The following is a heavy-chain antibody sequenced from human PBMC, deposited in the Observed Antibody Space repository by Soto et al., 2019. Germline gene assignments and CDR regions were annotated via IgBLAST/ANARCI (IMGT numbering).Heavy chain of an antibody. CDR2: THYSGRR. CDR3: ATYYYTAGDYSHLFDY. D-gene: IGHD3-10*01. CDR1: GGSISSDVYY. J-gene: IGHJ4*02. Sequence: QVQLQESGPGLVKPSQTLSLTCTVSGGSISSDVYYWGWIRQLPGKGLEWIGYTHYSGRRYYNPSLRRRVTVSLDTTRNQFSLRPTSVTAADTAVYFCATYYYTAGDYSHLFDYWGQGTLVTVSS. V-gene: IGHV4-31*03.